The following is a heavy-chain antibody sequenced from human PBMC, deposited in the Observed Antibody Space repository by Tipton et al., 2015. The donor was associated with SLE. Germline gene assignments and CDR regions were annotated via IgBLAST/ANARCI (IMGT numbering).Heavy chain of an antibody. V-gene: IGHV3-30*19. CDR3: ARDHIVVVVAANGGFGY. CDR2: ISYDGSNK. Sequence: SLRLSCAASGFTFSNYGMHWVRQAPGKGLEWVAVISYDGSNKYYADSVKGRFTISRDNSKNTLYLQMNSLRAEDTAVYYCARDHIVVVVAANGGFGYWGQGTLVTVSS. D-gene: IGHD2-15*01. J-gene: IGHJ4*02. CDR1: GFTFSNYG.